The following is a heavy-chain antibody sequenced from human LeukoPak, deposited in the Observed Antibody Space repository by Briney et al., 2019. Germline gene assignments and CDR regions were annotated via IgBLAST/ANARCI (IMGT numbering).Heavy chain of an antibody. Sequence: PGGSLRLSCTTSGFTFSSYEMNWVRQAPGKGLEWVSHISSSGTDIYYADSVKGRFTISRDNAKNSLYLQMNSLRAEDTAVYYCARGMSGYSGYGHDAFDIWGQGTMVTVSS. CDR3: ARGMSGYSGYGHDAFDI. CDR1: GFTFSSYE. J-gene: IGHJ3*02. CDR2: ISSSGTDI. V-gene: IGHV3-48*03. D-gene: IGHD5-12*01.